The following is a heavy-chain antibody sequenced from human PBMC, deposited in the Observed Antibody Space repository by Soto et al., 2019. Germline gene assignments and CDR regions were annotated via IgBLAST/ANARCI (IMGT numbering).Heavy chain of an antibody. Sequence: QVQLVQSGAEVKKPGSSVKVSCKASGGTFSSYTISWVRQAPGQGLEWMGRIIPILGIANYAQKFQGRVTITADKSTSTAYMELSSLRSEDTAVDYCVSLPNTAIDYWGQGTLVTVAS. CDR2: IIPILGIA. V-gene: IGHV1-69*02. D-gene: IGHD5-18*01. CDR3: VSLPNTAIDY. J-gene: IGHJ4*02. CDR1: GGTFSSYT.